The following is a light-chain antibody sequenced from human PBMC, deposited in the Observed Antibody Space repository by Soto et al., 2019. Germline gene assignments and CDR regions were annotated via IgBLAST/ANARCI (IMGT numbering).Light chain of an antibody. CDR2: GAS. V-gene: IGKV3-20*01. Sequence: EIVLTQSPGTLSLSPGERATLSCRASQSVSSSYLAWYQQKPGQAPRLLIYGASSRATGIPDRFSGSGSATDFTLTISRLEPEDFAVYYCQQYGSSRTFGQGTKVAIK. CDR1: QSVSSSY. J-gene: IGKJ1*01. CDR3: QQYGSSRT.